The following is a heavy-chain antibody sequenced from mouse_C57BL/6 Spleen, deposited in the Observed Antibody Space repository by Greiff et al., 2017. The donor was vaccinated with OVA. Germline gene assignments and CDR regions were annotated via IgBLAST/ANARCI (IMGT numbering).Heavy chain of an antibody. CDR3: TRMSTYGNYVWFAY. J-gene: IGHJ3*01. CDR2: IDPATGGT. Sequence: VQLQQSGAELVRPGASVTLSCKASGYTFTDYEMHWVKQTPVHGLEWIGAIDPATGGTAYNQKFKGKAILTADKSSSTAYMELRSLTSEDSAVYYCTRMSTYGNYVWFAYWGQGTLVTVSA. D-gene: IGHD2-1*01. CDR1: GYTFTDYE. V-gene: IGHV1-15*01.